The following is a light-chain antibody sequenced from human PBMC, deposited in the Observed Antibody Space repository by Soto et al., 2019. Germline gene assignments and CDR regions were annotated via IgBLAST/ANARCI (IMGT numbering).Light chain of an antibody. J-gene: IGLJ1*01. CDR2: DVS. CDR3: SSYTSSYSYV. Sequence: QSALTQPASVSGSPGQSITISCTGTSSDVGGYNYVSWYQQHPGKAPKLMIYDVSNRPSGVSYRFSVSKSGNTASLTISGLQAEDEADYYCSSYTSSYSYVFGGGTKVTVL. V-gene: IGLV2-14*03. CDR1: SSDVGGYNY.